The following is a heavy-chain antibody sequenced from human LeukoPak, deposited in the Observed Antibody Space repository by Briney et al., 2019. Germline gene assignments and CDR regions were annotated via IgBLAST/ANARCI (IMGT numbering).Heavy chain of an antibody. CDR1: GFTFSSYS. D-gene: IGHD6-19*01. CDR3: ARGSGAFDY. J-gene: IGHJ4*02. V-gene: IGHV3-21*04. CDR2: ISSGSDHI. Sequence: GGSLRLSCVASGFTFSSYSMNWVRQAPGKGLEWVSSISSGSDHIYYADSVRGRFTISRDNAKNSLYLQMNSLRAEDTAVYYCARGSGAFDYWGQGTLVTVSS.